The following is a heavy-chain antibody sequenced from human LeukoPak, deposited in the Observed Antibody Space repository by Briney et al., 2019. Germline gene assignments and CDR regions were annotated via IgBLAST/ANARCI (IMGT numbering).Heavy chain of an antibody. D-gene: IGHD4-17*01. CDR1: GSSVSDYY. CDR3: AQENGGYFDAFDV. J-gene: IGHJ3*01. V-gene: IGHV4-4*07. CDR2: IYPSGST. Sequence: PSDTLSLTCTVSGSSVSDYYWNWIRQPAGKGLQWIGRIYPSGSTNYNPSLRSRVYMSLDTSKNHFSLNLTSVTAADTAMYYCAQENGGYFDAFDVWGQGTMVTVSS.